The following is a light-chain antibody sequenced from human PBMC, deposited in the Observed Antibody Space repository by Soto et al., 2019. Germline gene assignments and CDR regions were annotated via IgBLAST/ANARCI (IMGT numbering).Light chain of an antibody. CDR1: QSVSSY. J-gene: IGKJ4*01. V-gene: IGKV3-11*01. CDR2: DAS. Sequence: EIVLTQSPATLSSSPGERATLSCRASQSVSSYLAWYQQKPGQAPRLLIYDASNRATGIPARFSGSGSGTDFTLTISSLEPEDFAVYYCQQRSNWPRALTFGGGTKVDIK. CDR3: QQRSNWPRALT.